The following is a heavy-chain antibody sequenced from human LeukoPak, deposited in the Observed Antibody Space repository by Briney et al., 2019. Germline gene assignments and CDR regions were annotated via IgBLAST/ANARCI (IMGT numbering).Heavy chain of an antibody. J-gene: IGHJ5*02. V-gene: IGHV4-39*01. CDR3: ARQGVMSGWYGYNWFDP. Sequence: PSETLSLTCTVSGGSISSSSYYWGWIRQPPGKGLEWIGSIYYSGSTYYNPSLKSRVTVSVDTSKNQFSLKLSSVTAADTAVYYCARQGVMSGWYGYNWFDPWGQGTLVTVSS. D-gene: IGHD6-19*01. CDR1: GGSISSSSYY. CDR2: IYYSGST.